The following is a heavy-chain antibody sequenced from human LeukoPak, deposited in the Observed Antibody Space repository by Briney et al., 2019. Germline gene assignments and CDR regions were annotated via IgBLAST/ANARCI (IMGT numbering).Heavy chain of an antibody. CDR3: AKDLGKYSYGSVDY. V-gene: IGHV3-30*02. J-gene: IGHJ4*02. CDR2: IRYDGSNK. Sequence: GRSLRLSCAASGFTFSSYGMHWVRQAPGKGLEWVAFIRYDGSNKYYADSVKGRFTISRDNSKNTLYLQMNSLRAEDTDVYYCAKDLGKYSYGSVDYWGQGTLVTVSS. CDR1: GFTFSSYG. D-gene: IGHD5-18*01.